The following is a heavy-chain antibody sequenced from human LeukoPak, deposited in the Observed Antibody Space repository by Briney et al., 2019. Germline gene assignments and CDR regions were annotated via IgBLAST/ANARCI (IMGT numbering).Heavy chain of an antibody. CDR1: GFTFSSYG. Sequence: GRSLRLSCAASGFTFSSYGMHWVRQAPGKGLEWVAVISYDGSNKYYADSVKGRFTISRDNSKNTLYLQMNSLRAEDTAVYYCARDRLYSRGGNRFDPWGQGTLVTVSS. CDR3: ARDRLYSRGGNRFDP. J-gene: IGHJ5*02. D-gene: IGHD2-15*01. V-gene: IGHV3-30*03. CDR2: ISYDGSNK.